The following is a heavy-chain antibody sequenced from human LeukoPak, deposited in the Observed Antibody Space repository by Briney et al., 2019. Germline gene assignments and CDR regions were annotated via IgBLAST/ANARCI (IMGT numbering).Heavy chain of an antibody. CDR2: IIPIFGTA. J-gene: IGHJ5*02. CDR1: GGTFSSYA. D-gene: IGHD3-3*01. V-gene: IGHV1-69*01. Sequence: SVKVSCKASGGTFSSYAISWVRQAPGQGLEWMGGIIPIFGTANYAQKFQGRVTITADESTSTAYMELSSLRSEDTAVYYCARVEGYDFWSGCYNWFDPWGQGTLVTVSS. CDR3: ARVEGYDFWSGCYNWFDP.